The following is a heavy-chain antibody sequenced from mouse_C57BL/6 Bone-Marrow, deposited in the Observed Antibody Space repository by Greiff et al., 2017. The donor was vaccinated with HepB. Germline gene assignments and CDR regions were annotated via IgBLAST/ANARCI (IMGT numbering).Heavy chain of an antibody. CDR2: IWRGGST. J-gene: IGHJ4*01. V-gene: IGHV2-5*01. CDR3: ANYYYGSHYAMDY. CDR1: GFSLTSYG. Sequence: QVQLKESGPGLVQPSQSLSITCTVSGFSLTSYGVHWVRQSPGKGLEWLGVIWRGGSTDYNAAFMSRLSITKDNSKSQVFFKMNSLQADDTAIYYCANYYYGSHYAMDYWGQGTSVTVSS. D-gene: IGHD1-1*01.